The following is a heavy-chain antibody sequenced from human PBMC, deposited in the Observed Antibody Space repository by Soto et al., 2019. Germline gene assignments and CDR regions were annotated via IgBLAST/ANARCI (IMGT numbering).Heavy chain of an antibody. CDR2: VYYSGTT. CDR3: ARGAYGEYFDN. Sequence: SETLSLTCTVSGDSISGFYCSWIRRPPGKGLEWLGYVYYSGTTDYNPSLKSRVTISLDTSKNQFSLRLNSVTAADTAVYYCARGAYGEYFDNWGQGTLVTVSS. D-gene: IGHD4-17*01. CDR1: GDSISGFY. V-gene: IGHV4-59*01. J-gene: IGHJ4*02.